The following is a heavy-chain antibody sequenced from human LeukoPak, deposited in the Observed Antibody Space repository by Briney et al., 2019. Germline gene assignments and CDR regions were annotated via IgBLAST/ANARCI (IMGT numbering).Heavy chain of an antibody. Sequence: PSETLSLTCTVSGGSISSGGYYWSWIRQHPGKGLEWIGYIYYSGSTYYIPSLKSRLTISVDTSKNQFSLKLTSVTAADTAVYYCARAQLAAYYYYGMDVWGQGTTVTVSS. D-gene: IGHD6-6*01. CDR1: GGSISSGGYY. V-gene: IGHV4-31*03. J-gene: IGHJ6*02. CDR3: ARAQLAAYYYYGMDV. CDR2: IYYSGST.